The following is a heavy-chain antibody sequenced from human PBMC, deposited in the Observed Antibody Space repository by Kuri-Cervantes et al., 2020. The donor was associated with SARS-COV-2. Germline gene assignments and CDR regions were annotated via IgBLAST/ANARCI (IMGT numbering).Heavy chain of an antibody. D-gene: IGHD3-22*01. CDR1: GGSISSYY. J-gene: IGHJ6*02. CDR2: IYYSGST. CDR3: ARETYYYDSSGCYYLYGMDV. V-gene: IGHV4-59*01. Sequence: SETLSLTCTVSGGSISSYYWSWIRQPPGKGLEWIGYIYYSGSTNYNSSLKSRVTISVDTSKNQFSLKLSSVTAADTAVYYCARETYYYDSSGCYYLYGMDVWGQGTTVTVSS.